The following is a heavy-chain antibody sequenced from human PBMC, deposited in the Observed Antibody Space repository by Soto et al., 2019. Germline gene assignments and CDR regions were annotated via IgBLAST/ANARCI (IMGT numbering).Heavy chain of an antibody. CDR3: ARGEFLGPLNGNDY. J-gene: IGHJ4*02. Sequence: ASVKVSCKASGYTFTNFAMHWVRQAPGQRLEWMGWISPGNGDTRYSRNFQGRVTMTSDTPANTGYMELSSPKSEDTAVYYCARGEFLGPLNGNDYWGQGTLVTVSS. CDR2: ISPGNGDT. D-gene: IGHD3-16*01. V-gene: IGHV1-3*01. CDR1: GYTFTNFA.